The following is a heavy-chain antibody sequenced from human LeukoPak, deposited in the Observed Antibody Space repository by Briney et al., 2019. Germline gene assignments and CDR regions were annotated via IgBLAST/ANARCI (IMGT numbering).Heavy chain of an antibody. CDR1: GYTFTSYD. J-gene: IGHJ4*02. CDR3: ARVTGSIDY. CDR2: TNPKSGNT. Sequence: GASVKVSCKASGYTFTSYDINWVRQATGQGLEWMGWTNPKSGNTGYAQKFQGRVTMTGSTSISTAYTELSSLRSEDTAVYYCARVTGSIDYWGQGTLVTVSS. D-gene: IGHD1-26*01. V-gene: IGHV1-8*01.